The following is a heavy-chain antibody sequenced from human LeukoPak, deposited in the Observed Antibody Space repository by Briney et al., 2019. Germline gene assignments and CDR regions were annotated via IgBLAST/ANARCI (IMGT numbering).Heavy chain of an antibody. CDR2: IYYTGST. D-gene: IGHD2-15*01. CDR3: ARGGSILFDY. Sequence: SETLSLTCTVSGASISSYYWSWIRQPPGKGLEWIGYIYYTGSTNYNPSLKSRVTISLDTSKRQFSLKLSSVTAADTAVYYCARGGSILFDYWGQGTLVTVSS. V-gene: IGHV4-59*12. J-gene: IGHJ4*02. CDR1: GASISSYY.